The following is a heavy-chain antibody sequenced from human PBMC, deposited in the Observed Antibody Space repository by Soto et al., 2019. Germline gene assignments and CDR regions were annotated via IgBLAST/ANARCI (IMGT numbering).Heavy chain of an antibody. CDR3: AKYRTKVGVTIFDY. CDR1: RLTFSSCG. Sequence: PGGDLRHSCATARLTFSSCGMHWVRQAPGQGLEWVAVIWYDGSNKYYADSVKGRFTISRDNSKNTLYLQMNSLRAEDTAVYYGAKYRTKVGVTIFDYWGQGCLVIVCS. D-gene: IGHD2-21*02. CDR2: IWYDGSNK. V-gene: IGHV3-33*06. J-gene: IGHJ4*02.